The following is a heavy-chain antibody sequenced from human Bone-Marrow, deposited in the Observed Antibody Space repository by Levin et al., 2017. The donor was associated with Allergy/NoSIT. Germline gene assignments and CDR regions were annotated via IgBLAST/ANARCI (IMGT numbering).Heavy chain of an antibody. CDR3: ARDYCSGGDCYSIQGY. J-gene: IGHJ4*02. Sequence: GESLKISCAASGFTFTNYAIHWVRQAPGKGLEWVAVISYDGSNQYYADSVKGRFTISRDSSKSTVYLQMNSLRAEDTAVYSCARDYCSGGDCYSIQGYWGQGTLVTVSS. D-gene: IGHD2-15*01. V-gene: IGHV3-30-3*01. CDR1: GFTFTNYA. CDR2: ISYDGSNQ.